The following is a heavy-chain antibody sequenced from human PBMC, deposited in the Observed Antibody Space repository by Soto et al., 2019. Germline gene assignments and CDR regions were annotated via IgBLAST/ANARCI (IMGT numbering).Heavy chain of an antibody. Sequence: SETLSLTCAVYGGSFSGYYWSWIRQPPGKGLEWIGEINHSGSTNYNPSLKSRVTISVDTSKNQFSLKLSSVTAADTAVYYCARESEVTGTTWGQAPLVTVSS. CDR1: GGSFSGYY. D-gene: IGHD1-7*01. J-gene: IGHJ4*02. V-gene: IGHV4-34*01. CDR2: INHSGST. CDR3: ARESEVTGTT.